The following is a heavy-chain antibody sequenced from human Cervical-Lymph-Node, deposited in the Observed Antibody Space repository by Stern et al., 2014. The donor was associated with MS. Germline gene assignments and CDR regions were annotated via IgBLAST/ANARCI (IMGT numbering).Heavy chain of an antibody. J-gene: IGHJ4*02. D-gene: IGHD4-11*01. Sequence: VQLVESGGGVVQPGRSLRLSCIASGFTFSNYGMHWVRQAPGTGMGWVATTWHDGSKTYYADSVRGRFTISRDNSKNTLSLQMNSLRVDDTAVDYCVRDWSSNAYKSEDYWGQGTLVTVSS. CDR3: VRDWSSNAYKSEDY. V-gene: IGHV3-33*01. CDR1: GFTFSNYG. CDR2: TWHDGSKT.